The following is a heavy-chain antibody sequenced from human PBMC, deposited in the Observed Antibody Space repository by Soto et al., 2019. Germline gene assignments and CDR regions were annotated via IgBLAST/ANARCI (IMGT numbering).Heavy chain of an antibody. V-gene: IGHV4-31*03. J-gene: IGHJ4*02. CDR2: IYYSGST. CDR3: ATTSGIGYDFDY. CDR1: GGSISSGGYY. D-gene: IGHD2-2*01. Sequence: SETLSLTCTVSGGSISSGGYYWSWIRQHPGKGLEWIGYIYYSGSTYYNPSLKSRVTISVDTSKNQFSLKLSSVTAADTAVYYCATTSGIGYDFDYRGQGTLVTVSS.